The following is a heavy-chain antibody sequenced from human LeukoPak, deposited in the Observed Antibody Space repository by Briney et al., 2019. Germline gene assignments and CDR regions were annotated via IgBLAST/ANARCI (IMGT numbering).Heavy chain of an antibody. J-gene: IGHJ4*02. Sequence: SETLSLTCTVSGGSISSSSYYWGWIRQPPGKGLEWIGSIYYSGSTYYNPSLKSRVTISVDTSKNQFSLKLSSVTAADTAVYYCARGEGWLRSRYPDYWGQGTLVTVSS. CDR1: GGSISSSSYY. V-gene: IGHV4-39*07. CDR2: IYYSGST. D-gene: IGHD5-12*01. CDR3: ARGEGWLRSRYPDY.